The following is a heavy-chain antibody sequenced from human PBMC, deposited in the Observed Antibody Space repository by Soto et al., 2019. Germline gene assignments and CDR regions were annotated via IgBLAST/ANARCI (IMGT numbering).Heavy chain of an antibody. V-gene: IGHV3-30-3*01. CDR2: ISYDGSNK. J-gene: IGHJ3*02. CDR3: ARDQSVVVGAPDDYGDYPLGAFDI. Sequence: QVQLVESGGGVVQPGRSLRLSCAASGFTFSSYAMHWVRQAPGKGLEWVAVISYDGSNKYYADSVKGRFTISRDNSKNTLYLQMNSLRAEDTAVYYCARDQSVVVGAPDDYGDYPLGAFDIWGQGTMVTVSS. D-gene: IGHD4-17*01. CDR1: GFTFSSYA.